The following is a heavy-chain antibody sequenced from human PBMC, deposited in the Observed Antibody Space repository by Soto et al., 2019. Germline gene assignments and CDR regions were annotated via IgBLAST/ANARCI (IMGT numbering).Heavy chain of an antibody. CDR3: AKDHWDYYDSSGYYDY. CDR2: ISYDGSNK. J-gene: IGHJ4*02. CDR1: GFTFSSYG. D-gene: IGHD3-22*01. Sequence: GGSLRLSCAASGFTFSSYGMHWVRQAPGKGLEWVAVISYDGSNKYYADSVKGRFTISRDNSKNTLYLQMNSLRAEDTAVYYCAKDHWDYYDSSGYYDYWGQGTLVTVSS. V-gene: IGHV3-30*18.